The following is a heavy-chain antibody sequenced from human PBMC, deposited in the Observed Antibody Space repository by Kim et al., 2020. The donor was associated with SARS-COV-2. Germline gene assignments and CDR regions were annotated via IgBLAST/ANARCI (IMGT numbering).Heavy chain of an antibody. D-gene: IGHD6-6*01. V-gene: IGHV3-64D*09. Sequence: GGSLRLSCSASGFTFSSYAMHWVRQAPGKGLEYVSAISSNGGSTYYADSVKGRFTISRDNSKNTLYLQMSSLRAEDTAVYYCVKDRWTPAARRDYWGQGTLVTVSS. CDR3: VKDRWTPAARRDY. J-gene: IGHJ4*02. CDR2: ISSNGGST. CDR1: GFTFSSYA.